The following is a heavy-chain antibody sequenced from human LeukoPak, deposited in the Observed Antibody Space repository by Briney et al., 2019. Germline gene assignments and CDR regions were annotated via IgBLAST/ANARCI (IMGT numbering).Heavy chain of an antibody. V-gene: IGHV3-74*01. CDR3: AKAKTRVVVAATSFDY. Sequence: GGSLRLSCAASGFTFSSYWIHWVRQAPGKGLVWVSRINSDGSSTTYADSVKGRFTISRDNAKNTLYLQMNSLRAEDTAVYYCAKAKTRVVVAATSFDYWGQGTLVTVSS. D-gene: IGHD2-15*01. J-gene: IGHJ4*02. CDR2: INSDGSST. CDR1: GFTFSSYW.